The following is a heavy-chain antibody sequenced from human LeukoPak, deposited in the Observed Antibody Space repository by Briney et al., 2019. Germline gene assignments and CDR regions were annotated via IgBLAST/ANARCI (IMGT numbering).Heavy chain of an antibody. V-gene: IGHV5-51*01. CDR1: GYSFTSYW. CDR3: ARLTNEWGGYYYYYGMDV. CDR2: IYPGDSDT. J-gene: IGHJ6*02. Sequence: GESLKISCKGSGYSFTSYWIGWVRQMPGKGLEWMGIIYPGDSDTRYSPSFQDQVTISADKSISTAYLQWSSLKASDTAMYYCARLTNEWGGYYYYYGMDVWGQGTTVTVSS. D-gene: IGHD1-26*01.